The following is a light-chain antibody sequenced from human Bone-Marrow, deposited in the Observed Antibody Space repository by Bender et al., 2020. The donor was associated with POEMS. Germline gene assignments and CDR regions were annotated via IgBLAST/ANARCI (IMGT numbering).Light chain of an antibody. V-gene: IGLV2-11*01. CDR2: DVS. J-gene: IGLJ3*02. CDR3: CSYAGTYWV. Sequence: QSALTQPASVSASPGQSITISCTGTNGDIGAYNYVSWYQNHPGKVPKLMIHDVSKRPSGVPDRFSGSKSGNTASLSISGLQAEDEADYYCCSYAGTYWVFGEGTKVTVL. CDR1: NGDIGAYNY.